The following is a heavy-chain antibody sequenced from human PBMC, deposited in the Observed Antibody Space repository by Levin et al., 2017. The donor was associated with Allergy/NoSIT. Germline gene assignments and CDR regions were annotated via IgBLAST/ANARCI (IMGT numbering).Heavy chain of an antibody. D-gene: IGHD5-12*01. CDR1: GFTFSNYG. V-gene: IGHV3-30*18. CDR3: AKGNQLLRGNYYYYYMDV. J-gene: IGHJ6*03. Sequence: GESLKISCAASGFTFSNYGMLWVRQAPGKGLGWVAVISNDGSNKYYEDSVKGRFTISRDNSKNTLYLQMSSLRAEDTAIYYCAKGNQLLRGNYYYYYMDVWGKGPTVTVSS. CDR2: ISNDGSNK.